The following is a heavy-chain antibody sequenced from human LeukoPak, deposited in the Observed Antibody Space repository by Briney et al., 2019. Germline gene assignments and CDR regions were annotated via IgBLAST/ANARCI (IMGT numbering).Heavy chain of an antibody. D-gene: IGHD2-2*01. V-gene: IGHV3-23*01. CDR1: GFTFSSYA. CDR2: ISGSGGST. CDR3: AKGAGVVPAAIGLYDAFDI. Sequence: GGSLRLSCAASGFTFSSYAMSWVRQAPGKGLEWVSAISGSGGSTYYADSVKGRFTISRDNSKNTLYLQMNSLRAEDTAVYYCAKGAGVVPAAIGLYDAFDIWGQRTMVTVSS. J-gene: IGHJ3*02.